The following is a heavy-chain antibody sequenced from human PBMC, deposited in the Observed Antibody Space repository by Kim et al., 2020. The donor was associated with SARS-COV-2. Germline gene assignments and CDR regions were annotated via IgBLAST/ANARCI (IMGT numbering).Heavy chain of an antibody. V-gene: IGHV1-8*01. CDR2: MNPNSGNT. CDR1: GYTFTSYD. CDR3: ARNDEIDCSSTSCYIWGWFDP. J-gene: IGHJ5*02. D-gene: IGHD2-2*02. Sequence: ASVKVSCKASGYTFTSYDINWVRQATGQGLEWMGWMNPNSGNTGYAQKFQGRVTMTRNTSISTAYMELSSLRSEDTAVYYCARNDEIDCSSTSCYIWGWFDPWGQGTLVTVSS.